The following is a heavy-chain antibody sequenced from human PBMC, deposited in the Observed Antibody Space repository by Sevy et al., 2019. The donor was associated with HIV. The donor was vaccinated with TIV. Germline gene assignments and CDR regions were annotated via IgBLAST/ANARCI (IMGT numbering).Heavy chain of an antibody. CDR1: GGTFSSYA. CDR3: ARTIPLVKTGTITSLKIYYYYGMDV. J-gene: IGHJ6*02. Sequence: ASVKVSCKASGGTFSSYAISWVRQAPGQGLEWMGGIIPIFGTANYAQKFQGRVTITADESTGTAYMELSSLRSEDTAVYYCARTIPLVKTGTITSLKIYYYYGMDVWGQGTTVTVSS. V-gene: IGHV1-69*13. D-gene: IGHD1-1*01. CDR2: IIPIFGTA.